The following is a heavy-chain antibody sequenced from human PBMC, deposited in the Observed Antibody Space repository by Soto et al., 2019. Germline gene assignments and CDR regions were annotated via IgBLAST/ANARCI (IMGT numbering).Heavy chain of an antibody. J-gene: IGHJ4*02. Sequence: QVQLQESGPGLVKPSQTLSLTCTVSGGSISSGGYFWSWIRQHPGKGLEWIGYIYYSGNTFYNPSLTTRVSISVDTSKNQFSLKLSSVTAADTAVYYCARGAVGATTDFDYWGQGTVVTVSS. CDR1: GGSISSGGYF. CDR2: IYYSGNT. CDR3: ARGAVGATTDFDY. D-gene: IGHD1-26*01. V-gene: IGHV4-31*03.